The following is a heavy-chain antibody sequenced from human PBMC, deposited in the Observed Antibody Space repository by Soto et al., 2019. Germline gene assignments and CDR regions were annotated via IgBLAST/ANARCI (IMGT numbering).Heavy chain of an antibody. J-gene: IGHJ4*02. CDR3: ARDPLAVERPY. V-gene: IGHV3-30-3*01. Sequence: SLRLSCAASAFTFSNCAIDWVRQSPGQGPEWVAVISYDGSNKYYADYEKSRFTISRDNSKNTLNLQMNSLRAEDTAVYYCARDPLAVERPYWGQGTLVTVSS. CDR2: ISYDGSNK. D-gene: IGHD6-19*01. CDR1: AFTFSNCA.